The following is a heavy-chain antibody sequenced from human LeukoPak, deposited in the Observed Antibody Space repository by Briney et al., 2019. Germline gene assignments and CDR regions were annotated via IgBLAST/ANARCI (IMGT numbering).Heavy chain of an antibody. CDR3: ASLWFGELAPFDP. CDR1: GYIFSDYA. CDR2: INSGNGDT. Sequence: GASVQVSCKASGYIFSDYAMHWVRQAPGQSLEWMGWINSGNGDTIYSQKFRDRLTISRNTSATTVYMELSSLRSEDTAVYYCASLWFGELAPFDPWGQGTLVTVSS. D-gene: IGHD3-10*01. J-gene: IGHJ5*02. V-gene: IGHV1-3*01.